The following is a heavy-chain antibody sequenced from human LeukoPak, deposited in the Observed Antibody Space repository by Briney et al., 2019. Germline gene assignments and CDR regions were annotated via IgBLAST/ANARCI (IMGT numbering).Heavy chain of an antibody. D-gene: IGHD3-16*02. CDR2: VYYDGNT. V-gene: IGHV4-39*07. CDR3: ARGRGAITFGGVIVIPKAYYFDY. J-gene: IGHJ4*02. Sequence: PSETLSLTCTVSGGSISSSLYYWGWFRRPPGKGLEWIGNVYYDGNTYRNPPLRSRVTLSVDTSKNQFSLKLSSVTAADTAVYYCARGRGAITFGGVIVIPKAYYFDYWGQGTLVTVSS. CDR1: GGSISSSLYY.